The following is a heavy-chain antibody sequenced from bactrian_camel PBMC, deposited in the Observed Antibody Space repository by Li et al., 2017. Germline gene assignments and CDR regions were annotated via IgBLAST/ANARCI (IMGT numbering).Heavy chain of an antibody. V-gene: IGHV3-2*01. CDR3: AAGPWYTDEYKY. CDR2: ISGSSRT. D-gene: IGHD6*01. CDR1: GVTYVRAY. Sequence: VQLVESGGGSVQAGGSLRLSCTGFGVTYVRAYMNWVRQAPGKGLEWVSSISGSSRTYYSNSVKGRCTIARDNTKNTVYLQMISLESEDTALYYCAAGPWYTDEYKYWGQGTQVTVS. J-gene: IGHJ4*01.